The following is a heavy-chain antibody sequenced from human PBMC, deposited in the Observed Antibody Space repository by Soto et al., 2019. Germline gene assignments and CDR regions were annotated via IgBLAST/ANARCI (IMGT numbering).Heavy chain of an antibody. D-gene: IGHD3-16*01. V-gene: IGHV3-30-3*01. CDR2: ISYDGSNK. Sequence: QMQLVESGGGVVQPGRSLRLSCAASGFTFSTFAMNWVRQAPGKGLEWVSVISYDGSNKYYADSVKGRFTISRDNSKNTLYLQMNSLRTEDTAVYYCASWGSMPGDYWGQGPLVTVSS. J-gene: IGHJ4*02. CDR1: GFTFSTFA. CDR3: ASWGSMPGDY.